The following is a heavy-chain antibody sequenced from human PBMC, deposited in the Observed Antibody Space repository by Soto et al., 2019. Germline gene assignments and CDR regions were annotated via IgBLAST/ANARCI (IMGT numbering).Heavy chain of an antibody. CDR2: IYYSGST. J-gene: IGHJ6*02. CDR1: GGSISSSSYY. Sequence: QLQLQESGPGLVKPSETLSLTCTVSGGSISSSSYYWGWIRQPPGKGLEWIGSIYYSGSTYYNPCLTGRITISLDTSKYQCSLKLSSVTAADTAVYYCARLLYSSSWDGGWWQYYYCYGMDVWGQGTTVTASS. D-gene: IGHD6-13*01. V-gene: IGHV4-39*01. CDR3: ARLLYSSSWDGGWWQYYYCYGMDV.